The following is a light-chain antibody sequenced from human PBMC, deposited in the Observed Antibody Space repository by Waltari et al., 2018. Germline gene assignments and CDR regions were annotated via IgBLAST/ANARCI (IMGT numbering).Light chain of an antibody. V-gene: IGLV2-14*03. CDR3: SSYSTSSSLIL. CDR1: SSDVGGHDY. J-gene: IGLJ2*01. CDR2: DVN. Sequence: QSALSQPASVSGSPGQSITISCTGASSDVGGHDYVSWYQQHPGKAPKLIIRDVNNRPSGVSNRFSGSKSGNTASLTISGLQAEDEADYYCSSYSTSSSLILFGAGTKVTVL.